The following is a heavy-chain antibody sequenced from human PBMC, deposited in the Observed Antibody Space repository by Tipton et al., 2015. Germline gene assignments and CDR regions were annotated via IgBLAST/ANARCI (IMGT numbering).Heavy chain of an antibody. CDR3: ARGGNNWFDP. CDR2: IYYSGNP. V-gene: IGHV4-39*07. J-gene: IGHJ5*02. Sequence: TLSLTCTVSGGSINIGGYYWVWIRQPPGKGLEWVGTIYYSGNPSYNPSLKSRVTISVDTSKNRFSLKLTSVNAADTAVYYCARGGNNWFDPWGQGTLVTVSS. CDR1: GGSINIGGYY. D-gene: IGHD2-15*01.